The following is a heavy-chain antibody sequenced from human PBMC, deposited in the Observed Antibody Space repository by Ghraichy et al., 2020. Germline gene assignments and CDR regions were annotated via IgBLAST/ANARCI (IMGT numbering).Heavy chain of an antibody. V-gene: IGHV3-30-3*01. CDR3: ARGLAGGYSGYARWFDP. CDR2: ISYDGSNK. Sequence: GGSLRLSCAASGFTFSSYAMHWVRQAPGKGLEWVAVISYDGSNKYYADSVKGRFTISRDNSKNTLYLQMNSLRAEDTAVYYCARGLAGGYSGYARWFDPWGQGTLVTVSS. D-gene: IGHD5-12*01. J-gene: IGHJ5*02. CDR1: GFTFSSYA.